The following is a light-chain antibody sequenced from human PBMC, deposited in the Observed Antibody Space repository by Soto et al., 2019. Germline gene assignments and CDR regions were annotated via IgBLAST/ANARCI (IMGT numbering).Light chain of an antibody. CDR3: QVWDSTSDHYV. V-gene: IGLV3-21*02. J-gene: IGLJ1*01. Sequence: SYDLTQPPSVSVAPGQTARISCGGNNIGSKRVHWYQQKPGQAPVLVVYDDSDRPSGIPERFSGSNSGNTATLTISRVEDGDEADYYCQVWDSTSDHYVFGTGTKVTVL. CDR1: NIGSKR. CDR2: DDS.